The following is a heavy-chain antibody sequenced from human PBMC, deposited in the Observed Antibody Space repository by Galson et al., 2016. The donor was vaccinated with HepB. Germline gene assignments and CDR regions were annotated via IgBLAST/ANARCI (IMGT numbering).Heavy chain of an antibody. CDR1: GFTFRNFW. J-gene: IGHJ4*02. V-gene: IGHV3-7*01. CDR2: IKQGGSQT. CDR3: ARLWFGETHFDY. Sequence: SLRLSCAASGFTFRNFWMSWVRQDPGKGLEWVANIKQGGSQTYYVDSVKGRFTISRDDAKNSLYLQMSSLRAEDTAVYYCARLWFGETHFDYWGKGAVVTVSS. D-gene: IGHD3-10*01.